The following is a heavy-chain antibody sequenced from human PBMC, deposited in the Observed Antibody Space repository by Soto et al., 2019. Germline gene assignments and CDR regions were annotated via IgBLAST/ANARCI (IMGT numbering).Heavy chain of an antibody. CDR2: IFPLTDIP. CDR1: GGTFRNYP. V-gene: IGHV1-69*02. J-gene: IGHJ4*02. CDR3: ARGPLVVGNHFES. Sequence: QVQLVQSGTEVKKPGSSVKVSCKASGGTFRNYPINWVRQAPGQGLEWMGSIFPLTDIPDYAQNFQARLTISADKSTSTAYMELSSLTSEDTAMYFCARGPLVVGNHFESWGQGTLVTVSS.